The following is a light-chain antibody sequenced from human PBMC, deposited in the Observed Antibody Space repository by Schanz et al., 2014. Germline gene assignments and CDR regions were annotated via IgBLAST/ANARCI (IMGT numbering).Light chain of an antibody. J-gene: IGKJ2*01. CDR2: DAS. V-gene: IGKV3-11*01. CDR3: QQYNYWPPFT. Sequence: EIVLTQSPATLSLSPGERATLSCRASQSVSSYLAWYQQKPGQAPRLLIYDASSRATGIPDRFSGSGSGTDFTLTISSLQPEDFATYYCQQYNYWPPFTFGQGTKLEIK. CDR1: QSVSSY.